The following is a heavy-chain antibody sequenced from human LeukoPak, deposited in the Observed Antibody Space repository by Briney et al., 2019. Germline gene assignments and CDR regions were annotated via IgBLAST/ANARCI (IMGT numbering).Heavy chain of an antibody. D-gene: IGHD5-18*01. J-gene: IGHJ4*02. CDR3: ARGNNYGYDS. CDR2: INGNNGGT. V-gene: IGHV1-2*06. CDR1: GYTFTDYN. Sequence: GASVKVSRKPSGYTFTDYNIHWVRQAPGQGLEWMGRINGNNGGTNYGQKFQGRVTLTRDSSISTAYMELSRLRSDDTAVYYCARGNNYGYDSWGQGTLVTVSS.